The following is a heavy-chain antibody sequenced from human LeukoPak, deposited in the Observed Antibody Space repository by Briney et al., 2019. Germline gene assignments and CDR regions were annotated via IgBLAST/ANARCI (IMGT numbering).Heavy chain of an antibody. CDR3: ARDPLGYCSSTSCFDYFDY. V-gene: IGHV3-20*04. CDR1: GFTFDDYG. D-gene: IGHD2-2*01. Sequence: GGSLRLSCAASGFTFDDYGMSWVRQAPGKGLEWVSGINWNGGSTGYADSVKGRFTISRDNAKNSLYLQMNSLRAEDTALYYCARDPLGYCSSTSCFDYFDYWGQGTLVTASS. CDR2: INWNGGST. J-gene: IGHJ4*02.